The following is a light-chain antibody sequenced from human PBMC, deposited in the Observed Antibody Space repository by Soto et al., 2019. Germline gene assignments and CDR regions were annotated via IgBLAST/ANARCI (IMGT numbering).Light chain of an antibody. V-gene: IGKV3-11*01. Sequence: IVLTQSPATLSSSPGETATLSCRASQHIWSYVAWYQQKPGQAPRLLMYDAFKRATGIPARFSGSGSGADFTLTISSLEPEAFAVYYGKQRSRWAWTVGQGTKVDIK. CDR1: QHIWSY. J-gene: IGKJ1*01. CDR3: KQRSRWAWT. CDR2: DAF.